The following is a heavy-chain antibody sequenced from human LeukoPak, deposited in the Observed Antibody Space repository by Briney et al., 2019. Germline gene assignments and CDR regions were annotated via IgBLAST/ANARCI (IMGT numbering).Heavy chain of an antibody. CDR3: AKTPRAYYYDSSGYELGRTTYYFDY. Sequence: GGSLRLSCAASGFTFSSYGMHWVRQAPAKGLEGVAFIRYDGSNKYYADSVKGRFTISRDNSKNSLYLQMNSMRAEDTAVYYCAKTPRAYYYDSSGYELGRTTYYFDYWGQGTLVTVSS. CDR1: GFTFSSYG. CDR2: IRYDGSNK. D-gene: IGHD3-22*01. J-gene: IGHJ4*02. V-gene: IGHV3-30*02.